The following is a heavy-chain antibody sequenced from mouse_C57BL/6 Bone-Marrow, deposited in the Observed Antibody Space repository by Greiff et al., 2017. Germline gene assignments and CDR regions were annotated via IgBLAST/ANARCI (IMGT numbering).Heavy chain of an antibody. J-gene: IGHJ3*01. Sequence: QVQLQQPGAELVRPGTSVKLSCKASGYTFTSYWMHWVKQRPGQGLEWIGVIDPSDSYTNYNQKFKGKATLTVDTSSSTAYMQLSSLTSEDSAVYYGARSRDGYYLAWFAYWGQGTLVTVSA. CDR2: IDPSDSYT. V-gene: IGHV1-59*01. CDR3: ARSRDGYYLAWFAY. CDR1: GYTFTSYW. D-gene: IGHD2-3*01.